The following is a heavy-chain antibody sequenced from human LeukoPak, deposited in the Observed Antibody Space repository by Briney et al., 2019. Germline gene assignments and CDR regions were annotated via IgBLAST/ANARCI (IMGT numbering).Heavy chain of an antibody. CDR1: GYTFTSYD. CDR2: MNPNSGNT. Sequence: GASVKVSCKASGYTFTSYDINWVRQATGQGLEWMGWMNPNSGNTGYAQKFQGRVTITRNTSISTAYMELSSLRSEDTAVYYCARDDYGDYVLNEGYYFDYWGQGTLVTVSS. V-gene: IGHV1-8*03. D-gene: IGHD4-17*01. J-gene: IGHJ4*02. CDR3: ARDDYGDYVLNEGYYFDY.